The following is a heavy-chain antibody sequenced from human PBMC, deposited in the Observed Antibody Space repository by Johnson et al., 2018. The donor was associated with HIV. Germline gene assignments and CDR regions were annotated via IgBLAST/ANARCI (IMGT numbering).Heavy chain of an antibody. CDR1: GFTFSRHP. CDR2: IASLGDNT. V-gene: IGHV3-64*07. D-gene: IGHD3-16*02. Sequence: EVQLVESGGGLVQPGRSLRLSCAASGFTFSRHPMHWVRQAPGKGLEHVATIASLGDNTYYADSVKGRFTISRDNFKNMLYLQMGSLRPDDTAVYYCARDNTTFGGVIVPIGAFDIWGQGTMVTVSS. CDR3: ARDNTTFGGVIVPIGAFDI. J-gene: IGHJ3*02.